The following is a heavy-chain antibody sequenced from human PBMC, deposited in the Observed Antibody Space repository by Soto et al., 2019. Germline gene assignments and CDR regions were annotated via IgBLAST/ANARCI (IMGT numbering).Heavy chain of an antibody. CDR3: AKEGAPSSSPDYDY. CDR1: GFTFSSYG. Sequence: QVQLVESGGGVVQPGRSLRLSCAASGFTFSSYGMHWVRLAPGKGLEWVAVISYDGSNKYYADSVKGRFTISRDNSNNALYLQVNSLRAGDTAVYYCAKEGAPSSSPDYDYWGQGTLVTVSS. CDR2: ISYDGSNK. D-gene: IGHD6-6*01. V-gene: IGHV3-30*18. J-gene: IGHJ4*02.